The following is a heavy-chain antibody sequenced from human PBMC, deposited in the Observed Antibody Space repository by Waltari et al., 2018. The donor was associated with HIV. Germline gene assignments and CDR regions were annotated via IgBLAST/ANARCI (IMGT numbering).Heavy chain of an antibody. Sequence: QVQLVQSGAAVKKPGASLQVSCKASGYSFTRYGISWVRQAPGQGLVWIGWISVYNDNTKDAQKIQDRLNMTTDSPTSRAYMELRSLRSDDTAVYYCARAPMTTVTSRGFDIWGQGTMVIVSS. V-gene: IGHV1-18*01. CDR2: ISVYNDNT. D-gene: IGHD4-17*01. CDR1: GYSFTRYG. CDR3: ARAPMTTVTSRGFDI. J-gene: IGHJ3*02.